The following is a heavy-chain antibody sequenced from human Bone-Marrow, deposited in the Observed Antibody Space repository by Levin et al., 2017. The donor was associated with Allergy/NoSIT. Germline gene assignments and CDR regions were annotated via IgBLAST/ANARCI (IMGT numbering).Heavy chain of an antibody. D-gene: IGHD5-12*01. Sequence: PGESLKISCKTSGYTFSNYGLTWVRQAPGQGLEWMGWISPFNGKTKYAQSVQDRVMMTTDTSTSTAHMELSSLRFDDTAIYYCVRGKNATGWLHGYKWGQGTPVTVSS. CDR3: VRGKNATGWLHGYK. CDR1: GYTFSNYG. J-gene: IGHJ4*02. V-gene: IGHV1-18*01. CDR2: ISPFNGKT.